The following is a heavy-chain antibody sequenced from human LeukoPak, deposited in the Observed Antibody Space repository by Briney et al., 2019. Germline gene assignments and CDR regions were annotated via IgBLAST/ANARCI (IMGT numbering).Heavy chain of an antibody. D-gene: IGHD2-2*01. Sequence: GGSLRLSCAASGFTFSSYAMSWVRQAPGKGLEWVSTISGSGGSTYYADSVKGRFTISRDNSKNTLYLQMNSLRAEDTAVYYCAKLDTPAAIAPYYFDYWGRGALVTVSS. CDR1: GFTFSSYA. CDR3: AKLDTPAAIAPYYFDY. V-gene: IGHV3-23*01. CDR2: ISGSGGST. J-gene: IGHJ4*02.